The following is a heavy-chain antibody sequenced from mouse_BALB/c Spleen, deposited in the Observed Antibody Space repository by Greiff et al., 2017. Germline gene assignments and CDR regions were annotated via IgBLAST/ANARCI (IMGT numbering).Heavy chain of an antibody. J-gene: IGHJ4*01. CDR1: GFTFSSYA. Sequence: EVKLVESGGGLVKPGGSLKLSCAASGFTFSSYAMSWVRQSPEKRLEWVAEISSGGSYTYYPDTVTGRFTISRDNAKNTLYLEMSSLRSEDTAMYYCARYDFYYAMDYWGQGTSVTVSS. D-gene: IGHD2-12*01. CDR3: ARYDFYYAMDY. CDR2: ISSGGSYT. V-gene: IGHV5-9-4*01.